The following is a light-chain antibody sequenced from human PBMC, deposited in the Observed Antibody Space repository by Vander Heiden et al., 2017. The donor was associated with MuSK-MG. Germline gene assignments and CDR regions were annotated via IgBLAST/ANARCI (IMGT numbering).Light chain of an antibody. Sequence: DIVRTQSLLSLPLPPGEPASISCRCSQSLLHSNGYNYVEWYLQKPGQYPQILIYLGSNRVSGVPDRLSSSGSGAAFILQISSVEAADVGVYYCMQALQTHRHTFGRGTKLEIK. CDR2: LGS. J-gene: IGKJ4*01. V-gene: IGKV2-28*01. CDR3: MQALQTHRHT. CDR1: QSLLHSNGYNY.